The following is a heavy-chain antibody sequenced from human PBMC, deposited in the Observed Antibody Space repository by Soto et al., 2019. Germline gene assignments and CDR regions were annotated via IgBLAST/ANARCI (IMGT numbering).Heavy chain of an antibody. CDR1: GFIVSDYD. D-gene: IGHD3-16*01. CDR3: ARNGGTFDP. CDR2: ITATAADT. J-gene: IGHJ5*02. Sequence: QVQLVESGGGLVKPGGSLRLSCAASGFIVSDYDMTWIRQTQGRGLEWISYITATAADTSYADSVKGRFNISRDNTRNSVSLYMNNLRAEDTAVYYCARNGGTFDPWGQGTLVTVSA. V-gene: IGHV3-11*01.